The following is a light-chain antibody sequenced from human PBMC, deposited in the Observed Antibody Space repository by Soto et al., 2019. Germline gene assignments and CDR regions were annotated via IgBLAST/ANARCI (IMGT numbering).Light chain of an antibody. Sequence: QSALTQPASVSGSPGQSIAISCTGTTSDVGAYNYVSWYQQHPGKAPKLMIYQVSNRPSGVSNRFSGSKSGNTASLTISGLQAEDEADDYCSSYTSSTTDVFGTGTKLTVL. J-gene: IGLJ1*01. CDR3: SSYTSSTTDV. CDR1: TSDVGAYNY. V-gene: IGLV2-14*01. CDR2: QVS.